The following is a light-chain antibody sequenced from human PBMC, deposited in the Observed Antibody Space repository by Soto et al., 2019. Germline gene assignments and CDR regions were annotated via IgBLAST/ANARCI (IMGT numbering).Light chain of an antibody. V-gene: IGKV3-15*01. J-gene: IGKJ5*01. CDR1: QNVGNN. CDR3: QQYDAWPRT. Sequence: EIVMTQSPAILSLSPGARATLSCRASQNVGNNLAWYQQKPGQGPRLLIHAVSTRDTGIPARFTGTGSGTDGTITVSSLQAEDVAVYYCQQYDAWPRTFGQGTRLEIK. CDR2: AVS.